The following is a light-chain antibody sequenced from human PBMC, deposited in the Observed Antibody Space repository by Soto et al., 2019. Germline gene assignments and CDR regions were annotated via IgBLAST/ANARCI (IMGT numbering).Light chain of an antibody. V-gene: IGKV3-20*01. Sequence: IVLTQSPGTLSLSPGERATLSCRASQSLDNRHLAWYQQKPGQAPRVLIYGTSNRATGIPVRFSGSGSGTDFTLTISRLEPEDFAVYYCQQYSIAKWTFGQGTNLEIK. CDR3: QQYSIAKWT. J-gene: IGKJ1*01. CDR1: QSLDNRH. CDR2: GTS.